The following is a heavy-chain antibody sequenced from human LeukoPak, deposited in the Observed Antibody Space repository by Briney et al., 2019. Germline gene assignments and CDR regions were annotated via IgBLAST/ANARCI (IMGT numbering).Heavy chain of an antibody. Sequence: GGSLRLSCAASGFTFSSYAMSWVRQAPGKGLEWVSAISGSGGSTYYADSVKGRFTISRDNSKNTLYLQMNSLRAEDTAVYYCAKASVYDSSGYYSPLGCYFDYWGQGTLVTVSS. CDR2: ISGSGGST. J-gene: IGHJ4*02. V-gene: IGHV3-23*01. CDR1: GFTFSSYA. CDR3: AKASVYDSSGYYSPLGCYFDY. D-gene: IGHD3-22*01.